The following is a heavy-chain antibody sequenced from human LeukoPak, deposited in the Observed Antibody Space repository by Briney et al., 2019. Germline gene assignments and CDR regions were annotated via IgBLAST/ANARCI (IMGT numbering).Heavy chain of an antibody. CDR1: GYTFTSYG. D-gene: IGHD3-10*01. CDR2: ISGYNGNT. V-gene: IGHV1-18*01. J-gene: IGHJ4*02. Sequence: ASVKVSCRASGYTFTSYGISWVRHAPGQRLEWMGWISGYNGNTNYAQNLQGRVTMTRDTSTSTAYMELRSLRSDDTAVYYCARDQGSGSYYPRFDYWGPGALVTVPS. CDR3: ARDQGSGSYYPRFDY.